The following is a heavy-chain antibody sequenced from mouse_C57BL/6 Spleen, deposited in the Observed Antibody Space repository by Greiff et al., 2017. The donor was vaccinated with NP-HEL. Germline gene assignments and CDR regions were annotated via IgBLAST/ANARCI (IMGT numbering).Heavy chain of an antibody. CDR3: ARLLYYAMDY. J-gene: IGHJ4*01. V-gene: IGHV1-22*01. Sequence: EVKLQESGPELVKPGASVKMSCKASGYTFTDYNMHWVKQSHGKSLEWIGYINPNNGGTSYNQKFKGKATLTVNKSSSTAYMELRSLTSEDSAVYYCARLLYYAMDYWGQGTSVTVSS. CDR1: GYTFTDYN. CDR2: INPNNGGT.